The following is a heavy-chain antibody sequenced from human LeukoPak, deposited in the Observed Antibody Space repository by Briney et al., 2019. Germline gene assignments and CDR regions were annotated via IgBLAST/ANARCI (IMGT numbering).Heavy chain of an antibody. V-gene: IGHV3-23*01. D-gene: IGHD1-7*01. Sequence: GGSLRLSCAASGFTFSSYAMSWVRQAPGKGLEWVSAISGSGGSTYYADSVKGRFTISRDNSKNTLYLQMNSLRTEDTAVYYCAKNNWNYFTPDYWGQGTLVTVSS. CDR2: ISGSGGST. CDR3: AKNNWNYFTPDY. J-gene: IGHJ4*02. CDR1: GFTFSSYA.